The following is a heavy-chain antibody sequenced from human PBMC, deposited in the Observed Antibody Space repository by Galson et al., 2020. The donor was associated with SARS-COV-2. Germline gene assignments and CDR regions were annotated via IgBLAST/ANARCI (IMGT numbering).Heavy chain of an antibody. CDR2: ISSSSSTI. CDR1: GFTFSSYS. D-gene: IGHD2-15*01. Sequence: GGSLRLSCAASGFTFSSYSMNWVRQAPGKGLEWVSYISSSSSTIYYADSVKGRFTISRDNAKNSLYLQMNSLRAEDTAVYYCARDLNKLPSRYYYYMDVWGKGTTVTVSS. CDR3: ARDLNKLPSRYYYYMDV. J-gene: IGHJ6*03. V-gene: IGHV3-48*01.